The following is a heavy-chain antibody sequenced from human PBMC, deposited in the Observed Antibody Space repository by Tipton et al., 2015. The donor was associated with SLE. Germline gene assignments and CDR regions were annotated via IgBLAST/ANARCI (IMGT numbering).Heavy chain of an antibody. D-gene: IGHD2-21*01. V-gene: IGHV4-38-2*02. Sequence: TLSLTCTVSGYSIRSDYWWGWIRQPPGKGLEWIGSIYYGGHSYLNPSLLSRVTMSVDTSKNQFSLKLTSVTAADAAVYYCARGSYCGGDCFPGGYYYYMDVWGKGTTVTVSS. CDR1: GYSIRSDYW. CDR3: ARGSYCGGDCFPGGYYYYMDV. CDR2: IYYGGHS. J-gene: IGHJ6*03.